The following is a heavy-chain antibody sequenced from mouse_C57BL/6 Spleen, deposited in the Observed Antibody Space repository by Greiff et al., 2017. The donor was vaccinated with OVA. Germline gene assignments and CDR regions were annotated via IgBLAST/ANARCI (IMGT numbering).Heavy chain of an antibody. V-gene: IGHV5-17*01. CDR1: GFTFSDYG. Sequence: EVHLVESGGGLVKPGGSLKLSCAASGFTFSDYGMHWVRQAPEKGLEWVAYIRSGSSTIYYADTVKGRFTISRDNAKNTLFLQMTSLRSEDTAMYYCAREDGYDEGLAYWGQGTLVTVSA. D-gene: IGHD2-2*01. CDR2: IRSGSSTI. CDR3: AREDGYDEGLAY. J-gene: IGHJ3*01.